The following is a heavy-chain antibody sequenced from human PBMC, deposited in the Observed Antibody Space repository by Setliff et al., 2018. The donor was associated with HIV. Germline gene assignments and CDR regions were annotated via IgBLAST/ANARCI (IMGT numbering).Heavy chain of an antibody. CDR2: ISQSGST. CDR3: ARGSWVGATTPTDY. Sequence: SETLSLTCAVYGGSFSGYYWTWIRQPPGMGLEWIGEISQSGSTNYNASLKSRVTMSVDASQRKFSLNLTSVTAADTAVYYCARGSWVGATTPTDYWGRGKLVTVSS. CDR1: GGSFSGYY. D-gene: IGHD1-26*01. J-gene: IGHJ4*02. V-gene: IGHV4-34*01.